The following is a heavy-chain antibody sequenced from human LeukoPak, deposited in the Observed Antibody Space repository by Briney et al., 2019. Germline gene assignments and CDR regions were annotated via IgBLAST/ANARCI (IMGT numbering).Heavy chain of an antibody. Sequence: ASVKVSCKASGYTFTGYYMHWVRQAPGQGLEWMGWINPDSGGTNYAQKFQGRVTMTRDTSISTAYMELSRLRSDDTAVYYCARLGGSSWYDPLDYWGQGTLVTVSS. D-gene: IGHD6-13*01. J-gene: IGHJ4*02. CDR1: GYTFTGYY. V-gene: IGHV1-2*02. CDR2: INPDSGGT. CDR3: ARLGGSSWYDPLDY.